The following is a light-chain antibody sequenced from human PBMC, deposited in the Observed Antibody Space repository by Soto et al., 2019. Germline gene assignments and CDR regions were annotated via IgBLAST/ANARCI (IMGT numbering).Light chain of an antibody. J-gene: IGKJ5*01. CDR3: QQSYSTLPIT. Sequence: DIQLTQSPSTLPASVGDRVTITCRASQSISNWLAWYHQKPGTAPKLLIYHASTLESGVPSRFSGSGSGTEFTLTISSLQPDDFATYYCQQSYSTLPITFGQGTRLEIK. CDR2: HAS. V-gene: IGKV1-5*01. CDR1: QSISNW.